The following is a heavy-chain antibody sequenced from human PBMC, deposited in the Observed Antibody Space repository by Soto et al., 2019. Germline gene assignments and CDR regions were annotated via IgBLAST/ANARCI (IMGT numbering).Heavy chain of an antibody. V-gene: IGHV5-10-1*01. D-gene: IGHD4-17*01. CDR1: GYSFTSYW. J-gene: IGHJ5*02. CDR2: IDPSDSYT. CDR3: ARHSIYYGDYVYRWFDP. Sequence: PGESLKISCKGSGYSFTSYWISWVRQMPGKGLEWMGRIDPSDSYTNYSPSFQGHVTISADKSISTAYLQWSSLKASDTAMYYCARHSIYYGDYVYRWFDPWGQGTLVTVSS.